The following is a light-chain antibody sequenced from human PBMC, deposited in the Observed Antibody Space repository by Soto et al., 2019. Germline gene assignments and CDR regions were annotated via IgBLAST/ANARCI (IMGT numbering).Light chain of an antibody. CDR1: SSDVGDYNY. V-gene: IGLV2-11*01. Sequence: QSALTHPRSVSGSPGQSVTISCTGTSSDVGDYNYVSWYQQHPGKAPKLLIYAVNMRPSGVPDRFSGSKSGNTASLTISGLQAEDEADYSCCSYAGSYTWVFGGGTKVTVL. CDR3: CSYAGSYTWV. CDR2: AVN. J-gene: IGLJ3*02.